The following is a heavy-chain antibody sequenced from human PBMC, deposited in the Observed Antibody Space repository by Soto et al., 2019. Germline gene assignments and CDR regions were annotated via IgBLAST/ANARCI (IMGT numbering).Heavy chain of an antibody. J-gene: IGHJ6*02. V-gene: IGHV4-59*01. CDR3: TRDGDGPMTTNPYYYSGMAV. Sequence: SETLSLTCTVSGGSIIGYYWSWIRQPPGKGLEWIGNVYYSGGAKYNPSVKRRVSISVDTSKNQFSLNLSPVTAADTAVYYCTRDGDGPMTTNPYYYSGMAVWGPGTTVTVSS. D-gene: IGHD2-21*02. CDR1: GGSIIGYY. CDR2: VYYSGGA.